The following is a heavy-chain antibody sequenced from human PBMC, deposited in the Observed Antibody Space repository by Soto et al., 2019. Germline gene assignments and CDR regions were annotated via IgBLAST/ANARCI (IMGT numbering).Heavy chain of an antibody. CDR1: GYSVTSYW. CDR3: AITIKASYYYYGMDV. Sequence: PGEXLKISCKGSGYSVTSYWIGWVRQMPWKGREWMGIIYPGDSDTRYSPSFQGQVTISADKSISTAYLQWSSLKASDTAMYYCAITIKASYYYYGMDVWGQGTTVTVSS. J-gene: IGHJ6*02. V-gene: IGHV5-51*01. CDR2: IYPGDSDT.